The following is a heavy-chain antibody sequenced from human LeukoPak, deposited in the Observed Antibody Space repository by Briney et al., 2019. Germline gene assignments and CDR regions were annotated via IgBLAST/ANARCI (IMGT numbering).Heavy chain of an antibody. CDR3: ARPAAAGTAWFDP. D-gene: IGHD6-13*01. CDR1: GFTFSSYA. J-gene: IGHJ5*02. CDR2: ISYDGSNK. Sequence: PGGSLRLSCAASGFTFSSYAMHWVRQAPGKGLEWVAVISYDGSNKYYADSVKGRFTISRDNSKNTLYLQMNSLRAEDTAVYCCARPAAAGTAWFDPWGQGTLVTVSS. V-gene: IGHV3-30*04.